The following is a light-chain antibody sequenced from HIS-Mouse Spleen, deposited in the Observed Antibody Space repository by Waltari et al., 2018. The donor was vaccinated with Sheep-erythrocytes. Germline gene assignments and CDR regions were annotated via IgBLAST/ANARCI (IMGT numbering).Light chain of an antibody. J-gene: IGLJ3*02. CDR2: QDS. V-gene: IGLV3-1*01. CDR1: KLGDQY. CDR3: QAWDSSTAWV. Sequence: SYELTQPPSVSVSPGQTARIPCPGDKLGDQYSCWYQQKPGQSPVLVIYQDSKRPSGIPERFSGSNSGNTATLTISGTQAMDEADYYCQAWDSSTAWVFGGGTKLTVL.